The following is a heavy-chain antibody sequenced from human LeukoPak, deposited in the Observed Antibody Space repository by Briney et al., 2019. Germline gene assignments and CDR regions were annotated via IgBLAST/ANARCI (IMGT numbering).Heavy chain of an antibody. CDR3: ARDSDIVVVPAAIPDYYYYGMDV. Sequence: GASVKVSCKASGYTFTSYGISWVRQAPGQGLEWMGWISAYNVNTNYAHKLQGRVTMTTDTSTSTAYMELRSLRSDDTAVYYCARDSDIVVVPAAIPDYYYYGMDVWGQGTTVTVSS. D-gene: IGHD2-2*01. J-gene: IGHJ6*02. CDR1: GYTFTSYG. V-gene: IGHV1-18*01. CDR2: ISAYNVNT.